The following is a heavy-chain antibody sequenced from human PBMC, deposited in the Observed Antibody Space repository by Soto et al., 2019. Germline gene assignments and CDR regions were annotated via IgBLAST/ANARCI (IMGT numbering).Heavy chain of an antibody. J-gene: IGHJ4*02. Sequence: EVQLVESGGGLVQPGGSLRLSCAASGFAFSSYWMSWVRQAPGKGLEWVANIKKDGSEEYYVDSVKGRFTISRDSAKNSLYLQMNSLRAEDTAVYYCATSSDTGYIFDFWGQGTLVTVSS. D-gene: IGHD3-9*01. CDR1: GFAFSSYW. CDR2: IKKDGSEE. V-gene: IGHV3-7*01. CDR3: ATSSDTGYIFDF.